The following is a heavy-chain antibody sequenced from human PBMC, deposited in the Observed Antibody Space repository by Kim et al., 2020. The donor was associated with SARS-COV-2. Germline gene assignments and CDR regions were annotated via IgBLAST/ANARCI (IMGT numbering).Heavy chain of an antibody. CDR3: TTEGEQWLGVFDY. D-gene: IGHD6-19*01. CDR2: IKSKTDGGTT. J-gene: IGHJ4*02. Sequence: GGSLRLSCAASGFTFSNAWMSWVRQAPGKGLEWVGRIKSKTDGGTTDYAAPVKGRFTISRDDSKNTLYLQMNSLKTEDTAVYYCTTEGEQWLGVFDYWGQGTLVTVSS. V-gene: IGHV3-15*01. CDR1: GFTFSNAW.